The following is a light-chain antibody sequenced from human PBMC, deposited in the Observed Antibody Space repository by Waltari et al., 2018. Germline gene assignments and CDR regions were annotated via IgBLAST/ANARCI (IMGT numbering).Light chain of an antibody. CDR3: SSYVTGNTVL. Sequence: QSALIQPASVSGSPGQTINISCSGTSHDVGNYNLVSWYQQHPGKAPKLIIYDVSKRPSGVSNRFSGSKSGNTASLTISGLQAEDEADYYCSSYVTGNTVLFGGGTKLTVL. CDR1: SHDVGNYNL. V-gene: IGLV2-23*02. CDR2: DVS. J-gene: IGLJ2*01.